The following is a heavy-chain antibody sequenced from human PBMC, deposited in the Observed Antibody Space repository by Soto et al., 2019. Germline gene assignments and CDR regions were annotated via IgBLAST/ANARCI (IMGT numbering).Heavy chain of an antibody. Sequence: GGSLRLSCTASGFTFGDYAMSWFRQAPGKGLEWVGFIRSKAYGGTTEYAASVKGRFTISRDDSKSIAYLQMNSLKTEDTAVYYCTRDTLLRSYYYYYMDVWGKGTTVTVSS. CDR1: GFTFGDYA. J-gene: IGHJ6*03. V-gene: IGHV3-49*03. D-gene: IGHD4-17*01. CDR3: TRDTLLRSYYYYYMDV. CDR2: IRSKAYGGTT.